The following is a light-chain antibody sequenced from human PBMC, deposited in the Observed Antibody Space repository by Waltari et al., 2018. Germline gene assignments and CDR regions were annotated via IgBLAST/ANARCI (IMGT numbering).Light chain of an antibody. CDR3: QQYNNRPYT. Sequence: EIVMTQSPATLSVSPGERATLPSRASQTLTSNLAWYQQKPGQAPRLLIYGASTMATGIPARVSGSGSGTQFTLTISSLQSEDFVVYYCQQYNNRPYTFGQGTKLEIK. J-gene: IGKJ2*01. CDR1: QTLTSN. V-gene: IGKV3-15*01. CDR2: GAS.